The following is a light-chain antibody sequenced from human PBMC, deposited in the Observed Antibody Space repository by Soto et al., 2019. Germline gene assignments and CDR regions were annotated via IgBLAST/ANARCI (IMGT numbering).Light chain of an antibody. CDR3: HQYHIYPVT. CDR1: QSVSTW. CDR2: KSN. Sequence: DIQMTQSPSTLSASVGDRVTITCRASQSVSTWLAWYQQKPWKAPKLLIHKSNPLENGVQSRFSGSGSGTDFTLTISSRQPDDFATYYFHQYHIYPVTFGGGTKVEIK. J-gene: IGKJ4*01. V-gene: IGKV1-5*03.